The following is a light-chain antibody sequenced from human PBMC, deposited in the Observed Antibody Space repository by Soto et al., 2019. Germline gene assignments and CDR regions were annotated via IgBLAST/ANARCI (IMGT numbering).Light chain of an antibody. CDR1: QSVSSSS. CDR2: EAS. Sequence: EVVMTQSPGTLSLSPGERAPLSCRASQSVSSSSLAWYQQNPGQAPRLLIYEASSRATGIPDRFSGSGSGTDFTLTISRLEPEDFAVYYCQQYRTFGQGTKVDIK. V-gene: IGKV3-20*01. CDR3: QQYRT. J-gene: IGKJ1*01.